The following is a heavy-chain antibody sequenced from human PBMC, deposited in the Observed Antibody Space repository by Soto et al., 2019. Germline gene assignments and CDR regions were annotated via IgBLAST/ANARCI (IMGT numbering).Heavy chain of an antibody. J-gene: IGHJ4*01. CDR2: IKSKADGATT. CDR1: GFTFIGAW. V-gene: IGHV3-15*07. D-gene: IGHD2-15*01. Sequence: PGGSLTLSCAASGFTFIGAWINWVRQGPGKGLEWVGRIKSKADGATTDYAAPVNGRFTVSRDDSKNMLYLQMDSLKIDDTAVYYCAADLPGHGGGYEFDFWGQGTLVTVSS. CDR3: AADLPGHGGGYEFDF.